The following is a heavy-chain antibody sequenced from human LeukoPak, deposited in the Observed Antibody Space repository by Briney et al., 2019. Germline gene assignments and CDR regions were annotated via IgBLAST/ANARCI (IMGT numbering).Heavy chain of an antibody. CDR3: AKDPGGYDFDY. J-gene: IGHJ4*02. D-gene: IGHD5-12*01. Sequence: GGSLRLPCAASGFTFSSYGMHWVRQAPGKGLEWVAVISYDGSNKYYADSVKGRFTISRDNSKNTLYLQMNSLRAEDTAVYYCAKDPGGYDFDYWGQGTLVTVSS. V-gene: IGHV3-30*18. CDR2: ISYDGSNK. CDR1: GFTFSSYG.